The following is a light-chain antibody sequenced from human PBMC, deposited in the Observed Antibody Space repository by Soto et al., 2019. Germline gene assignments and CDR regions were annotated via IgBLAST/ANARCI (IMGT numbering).Light chain of an antibody. CDR2: EVT. CDR3: SSYTGGSSLEV. CDR1: SSDIGAYNH. V-gene: IGLV2-14*01. J-gene: IGLJ2*01. Sequence: QSVLTQPASVSGSPGQSITISCTGTSSDIGAYNHVSWYQHHPGKAPKLMIYEVTNRPSGVSNRFSGSKSGNTASLTISGLQAEDEAVYYCSSYTGGSSLEVFAGGTQLTVL.